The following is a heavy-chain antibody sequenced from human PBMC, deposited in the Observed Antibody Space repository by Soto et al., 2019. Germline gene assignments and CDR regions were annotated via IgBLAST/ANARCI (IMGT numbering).Heavy chain of an antibody. CDR3: TTVGGNWYYFDY. J-gene: IGHJ4*02. CDR1: GLTFSNAW. Sequence: GESLKISCAASGLTFSNAWMSWVRQAPGKGLEWVGRIKSKTDGGTTDYAAPVKGRFTISRDDSKNTLYLQMNSLKTEDTAVYYCTTVGGNWYYFDYWGQGTLVTVSS. CDR2: IKSKTDGGTT. D-gene: IGHD1-20*01. V-gene: IGHV3-15*01.